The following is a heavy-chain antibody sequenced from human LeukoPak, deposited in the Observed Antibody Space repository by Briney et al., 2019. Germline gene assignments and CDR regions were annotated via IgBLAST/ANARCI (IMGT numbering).Heavy chain of an antibody. J-gene: IGHJ4*02. V-gene: IGHV6-1*01. CDR1: GDSVSSNNVA. Sequence: SQTLSLTCAISGDSVSSNNVAWNWIRQSPSKDQQWLGKTYYRSKWYNDYAVSVKSRITIKPDTSKNQFSLQLNSVTPEDTAVYYCARDFDYGHYGTYEDYWGQGILVTVSS. CDR2: TYYRSKWYN. D-gene: IGHD4-17*01. CDR3: ARDFDYGHYGTYEDY.